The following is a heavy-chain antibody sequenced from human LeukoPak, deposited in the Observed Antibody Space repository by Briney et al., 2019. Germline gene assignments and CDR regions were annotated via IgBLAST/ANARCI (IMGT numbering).Heavy chain of an antibody. D-gene: IGHD3-16*02. CDR1: GYTFTGYY. Sequence: ASVKVSCKASGYTFTGYYMHWVRQAPGQGLEWMGRINPNSGGINYAQKFQGRVTMTRDTSISTAYMKLSRLRSDDTAVYYCARDGGGITFGGVIVRPDYWGQGTLVTVSS. J-gene: IGHJ4*02. CDR2: INPNSGGI. CDR3: ARDGGGITFGGVIVRPDY. V-gene: IGHV1-2*06.